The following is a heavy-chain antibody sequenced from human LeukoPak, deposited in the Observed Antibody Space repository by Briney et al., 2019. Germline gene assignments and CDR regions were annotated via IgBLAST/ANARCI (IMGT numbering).Heavy chain of an antibody. CDR1: GGSISSSSYY. D-gene: IGHD3-22*01. J-gene: IGHJ4*02. CDR2: IYYSGST. CDR3: ARDRYYYDSSGYSNFDY. Sequence: PSETLSLTCTVSGGSISSSSYYWGWIRQPPGKGLECIGSIYYSGSTYYNPSLKSRVTMSVDTSKNQFSLKLSSVTAADTAVYYCARDRYYYDSSGYSNFDYWGQGTLVTVSS. V-gene: IGHV4-39*07.